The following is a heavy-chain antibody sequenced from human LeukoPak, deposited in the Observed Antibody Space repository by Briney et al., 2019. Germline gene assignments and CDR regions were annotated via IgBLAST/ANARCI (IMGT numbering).Heavy chain of an antibody. V-gene: IGHV4-59*01. Sequence: SETLSLTCTVSGGSISSYYWSWIREPPGKGLEWIGYIYYSGSTNYNPSLKGRVTISVDTPKNQFSLKLSSVTAADTAVYYCASSQFTIFGVVIIPPPLDYWGQGTLVTVSS. CDR3: ASSQFTIFGVVIIPPPLDY. CDR1: GGSISSYY. J-gene: IGHJ4*02. CDR2: IYYSGST. D-gene: IGHD3-3*01.